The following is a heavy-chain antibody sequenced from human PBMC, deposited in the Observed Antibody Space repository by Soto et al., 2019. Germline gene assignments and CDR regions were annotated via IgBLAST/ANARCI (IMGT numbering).Heavy chain of an antibody. J-gene: IGHJ4*02. CDR1: GGSISSSSYY. CDR3: ARWIGLGNYDYIWGSYRTAYFDY. Sequence: QLQLQESGPGLVKPSETLSLTCTVSGGSISSSSYYWGWIRQPPGKGLEWIGSIYYSGSTYYNPSLKSRVTISVDTSKNQFSLKLSSVTAADTAVYYCARWIGLGNYDYIWGSYRTAYFDYWGQGTLVTVSS. CDR2: IYYSGST. V-gene: IGHV4-39*01. D-gene: IGHD3-16*02.